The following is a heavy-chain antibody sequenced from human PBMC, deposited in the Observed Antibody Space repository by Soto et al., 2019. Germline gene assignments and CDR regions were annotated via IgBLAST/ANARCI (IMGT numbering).Heavy chain of an antibody. J-gene: IGHJ5*02. CDR3: ARDRHNRNYGENWFDP. CDR1: GYTFTSYG. Sequence: ASVKVSCKASGYTFTSYGISWVRQAPGQGLEWMGWISAYNGNTNYAQKLQGRVTMTTDTSTSTAYMELRSLRSDDTAVYYCARDRHNRNYGENWFDPWGQGTLVTVSS. D-gene: IGHD1-7*01. CDR2: ISAYNGNT. V-gene: IGHV1-18*01.